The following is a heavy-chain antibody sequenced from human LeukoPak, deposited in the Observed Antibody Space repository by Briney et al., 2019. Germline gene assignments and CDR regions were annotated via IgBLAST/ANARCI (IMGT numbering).Heavy chain of an antibody. CDR1: GYTFTGYY. J-gene: IGHJ6*03. CDR2: INPNSGGT. D-gene: IGHD2-2*01. CDR3: ARGVDCSSTSCRNHYYYMDV. V-gene: IGHV1-2*02. Sequence: SVTVSCKASGYTFTGYYMHWVRHAPGQGLERMGWINPNSGGTNYAQKFQRRVTMTRDTSISTAYMELSRLRSDDTAVYYCARGVDCSSTSCRNHYYYMDVWGKGTTVTVSS.